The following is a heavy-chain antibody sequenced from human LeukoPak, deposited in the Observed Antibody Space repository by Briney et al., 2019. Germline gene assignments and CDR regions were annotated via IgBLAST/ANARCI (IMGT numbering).Heavy chain of an antibody. V-gene: IGHV3-74*01. CDR3: ASRYSSSWCDAFDI. J-gene: IGHJ3*02. D-gene: IGHD6-13*01. CDR2: INSDGSST. CDR1: GFTFSSYW. Sequence: GGSLRLSCAASGFTFSSYWMHWVRQAPGKGLVWVSRINSDGSSTSYADSVKGRFTISRDNAKNTLYLQMNSLRAEDTAVYYCASRYSSSWCDAFDIWGQGTMVTVSS.